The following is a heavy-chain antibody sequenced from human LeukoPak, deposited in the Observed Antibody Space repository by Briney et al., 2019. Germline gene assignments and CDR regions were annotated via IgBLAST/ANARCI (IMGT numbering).Heavy chain of an antibody. CDR3: ASALDYGDYWWSAFDI. D-gene: IGHD4-17*01. CDR1: GYTFTSYD. CDR2: MNPNSGNT. V-gene: IGHV1-8*03. Sequence: GASVKVSCKASGYTFTSYDINWVRQATGQGLEWMGWMNPNSGNTGYAQKFQGRVTITRNTSISTAYMELSSLRSEDTAVYYCASALDYGDYWWSAFDIWGQGTMVTVSS. J-gene: IGHJ3*02.